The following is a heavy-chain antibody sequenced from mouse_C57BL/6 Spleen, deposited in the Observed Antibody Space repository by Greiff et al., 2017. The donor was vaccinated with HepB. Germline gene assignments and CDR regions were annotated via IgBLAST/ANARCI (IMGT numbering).Heavy chain of an antibody. J-gene: IGHJ4*01. CDR1: GFTFSDYG. CDR3: ARTSTVGPSMDY. D-gene: IGHD1-1*01. V-gene: IGHV5-17*01. Sequence: EVKLMESGGGLVKPGGSLKLSCAASGFTFSDYGMHWVRQAPEKGLEWVAYISSGSSTIYYADTVKGRFTISRDNAKNTLFLQMTSLRSEDTAMYYCARTSTVGPSMDYWGQGTSVTVSS. CDR2: ISSGSSTI.